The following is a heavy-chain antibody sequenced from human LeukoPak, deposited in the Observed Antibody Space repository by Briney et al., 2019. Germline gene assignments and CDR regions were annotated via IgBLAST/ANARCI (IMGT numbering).Heavy chain of an antibody. D-gene: IGHD1/OR15-1a*01. V-gene: IGHV3-23*01. J-gene: IGHJ4*02. CDR1: GFTLRSFD. CDR3: AGNTEHCFEQ. Sequence: GGSLRLSCAASGFTLRSFDMSRVRQAPGTGLEWVSTLSCIDTSCTEYYADSVKGRFSISRDNSKNTVFLQMNSLRVEDTAVYYCAGNTEHCFEQWGQGTLVTVSS. CDR2: LSCIDTSCTE.